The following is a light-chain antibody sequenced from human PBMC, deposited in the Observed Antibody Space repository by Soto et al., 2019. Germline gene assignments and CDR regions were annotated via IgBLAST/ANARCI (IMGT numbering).Light chain of an antibody. Sequence: DIVMTQSPDSLAVSLGERATINCKSSQSVLYSSNNKNYLAWFQQKPGQPPKLLIYWASTRESGVPDRFSGSGSGTDFTLTISSLRAEDVAVYYCQQYYSIPYTFGQGTKVDIK. J-gene: IGKJ2*01. V-gene: IGKV4-1*01. CDR1: QSVLYSSNNKNY. CDR2: WAS. CDR3: QQYYSIPYT.